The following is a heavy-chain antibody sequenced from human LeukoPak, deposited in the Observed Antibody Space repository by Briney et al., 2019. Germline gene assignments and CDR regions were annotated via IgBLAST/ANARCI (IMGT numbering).Heavy chain of an antibody. CDR3: ARDLVGATSLEYYYYMDV. CDR1: GYSISSGYY. D-gene: IGHD1-26*01. V-gene: IGHV4-38-2*02. J-gene: IGHJ6*03. CDR2: IYQSGST. Sequence: SETLSLTCTVSGYSISSGYYWGWIRQPPGKGLEWIGSIYQSGSTYYNPSLKSRVTISVDTSKNQFSLKLSSVTAADTAVYYCARDLVGATSLEYYYYMDVWGKGTTVTVSS.